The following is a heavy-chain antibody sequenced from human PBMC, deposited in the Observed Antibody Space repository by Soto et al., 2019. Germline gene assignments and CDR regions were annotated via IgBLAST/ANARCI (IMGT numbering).Heavy chain of an antibody. V-gene: IGHV3-7*01. Sequence: EVQLVESGGGLVQPGGSLRLSCAASGFTFSSYWMSWVRQAPGKGPEWVANIKQDGSEKYYVDSVKGRFTISRDNAKNSLYLQMNSLRAEDTAVYYCAREPGGSGTQPPGNGMDVWGQGTTVTVSS. CDR1: GFTFSSYW. D-gene: IGHD3-10*01. CDR3: AREPGGSGTQPPGNGMDV. CDR2: IKQDGSEK. J-gene: IGHJ6*02.